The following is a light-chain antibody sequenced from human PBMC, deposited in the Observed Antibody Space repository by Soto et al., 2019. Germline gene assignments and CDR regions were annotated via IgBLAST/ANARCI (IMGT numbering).Light chain of an antibody. V-gene: IGKV1-5*01. J-gene: IGKJ1*01. Sequence: DIRMTQAPSTLSSSVGDRVIITFLAIQSISHWLAWYQQKPVKAPKLLISDASILESGVPSRFSGSGSGTEFTLTISSLQPDDFATYYCQQYNSYGTFGQGTKVDI. CDR3: QQYNSYGT. CDR2: DAS. CDR1: QSISHW.